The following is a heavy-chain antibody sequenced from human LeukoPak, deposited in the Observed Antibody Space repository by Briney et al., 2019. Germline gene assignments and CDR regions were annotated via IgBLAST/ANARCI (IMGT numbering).Heavy chain of an antibody. V-gene: IGHV4-61*02. CDR2: IYTSGST. Sequence: SQTLSLTCTVSGGSISSRSYYWSWIRQPAGKGLEWIGRIYTSGSTYYNPSLKSRVTISVDTSKNQFSLKLSSVTAADTAVYYCARVRLLDHNYYYYMDVWGKGTTVTVSS. CDR1: GGSISSRSYY. CDR3: ARVRLLDHNYYYYMDV. J-gene: IGHJ6*03. D-gene: IGHD2-21*02.